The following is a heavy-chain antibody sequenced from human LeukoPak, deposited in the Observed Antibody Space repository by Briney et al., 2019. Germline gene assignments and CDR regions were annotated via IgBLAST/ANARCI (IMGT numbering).Heavy chain of an antibody. CDR3: ARVPYDFWSGYFDY. CDR1: GFTFSTYS. J-gene: IGHJ4*02. CDR2: ISSSSTYI. V-gene: IGHV3-21*01. D-gene: IGHD3-3*01. Sequence: GGSLRLSCAASGFTFSTYSINWVRQAPGKGLEWVSSISSSSTYIYYADSVKGRFTISRDNAKNSLYLQMNSLRAEHTAVYYCARVPYDFWSGYFDYWGQGTLVTVSS.